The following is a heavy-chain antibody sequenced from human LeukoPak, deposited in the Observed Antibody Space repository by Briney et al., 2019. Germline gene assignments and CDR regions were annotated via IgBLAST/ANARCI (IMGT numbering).Heavy chain of an antibody. CDR1: GFTFGDYV. J-gene: IGHJ4*02. Sequence: GGSLRLSCTASGFTFGDYVMSWFRQAPGKGLEWVGFIRSKADGGTTEYAASVKGRFTISRDDSKSIAYLQMNSLKTEDTAVYYCSSGGRYKLDYWGQGTLVTVSS. D-gene: IGHD1-1*01. CDR2: IRSKADGGTT. V-gene: IGHV3-49*03. CDR3: SSGGRYKLDY.